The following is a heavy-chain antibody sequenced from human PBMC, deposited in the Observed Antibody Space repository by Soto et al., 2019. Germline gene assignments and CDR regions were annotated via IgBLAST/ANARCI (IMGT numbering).Heavy chain of an antibody. CDR1: GGTFSSYA. Sequence: SVKVSCKASGGTFSSYAISWVRQAPGQGLEWMGGIIPIFGTANYAQKFQGRATITADKSTSTAYMELSSLRSEDTAVYYCAREGVAAPGALDYWGQGTLVTVSS. D-gene: IGHD6-19*01. J-gene: IGHJ4*02. CDR3: AREGVAAPGALDY. CDR2: IIPIFGTA. V-gene: IGHV1-69*06.